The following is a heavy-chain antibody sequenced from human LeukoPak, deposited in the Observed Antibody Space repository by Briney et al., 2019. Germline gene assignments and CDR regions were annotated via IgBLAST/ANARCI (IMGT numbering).Heavy chain of an antibody. J-gene: IGHJ4*02. CDR3: ARVSGYDWESFYDY. V-gene: IGHV4-39*01. CDR1: GGSISSSSYY. CDR2: IYYSGST. Sequence: SETLSLTCAVSGGSISSSSYYWDWIRQPPGKGLEWIASIYYSGSTYYNPSLKSRVTISVDTSKNQFSLKLSSVTAADTAVYYCARVSGYDWESFYDYWGQGSLVTVSS. D-gene: IGHD5-12*01.